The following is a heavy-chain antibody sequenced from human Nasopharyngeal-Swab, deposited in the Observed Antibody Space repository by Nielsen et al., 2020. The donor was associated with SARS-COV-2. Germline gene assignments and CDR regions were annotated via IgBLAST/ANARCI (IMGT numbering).Heavy chain of an antibody. Sequence: SETLSLTCTVSGGSISGFYWSWIRQLPGTGLEWIGYISDSGSTIYNPPLRSRVTISVDTSKNQFSLRLSSVTTADMAVYYCTRGYGWYAYWGQGTLVTVAS. V-gene: IGHV4-59*01. J-gene: IGHJ4*02. D-gene: IGHD6-19*01. CDR3: TRGYGWYAY. CDR2: ISDSGST. CDR1: GGSISGFY.